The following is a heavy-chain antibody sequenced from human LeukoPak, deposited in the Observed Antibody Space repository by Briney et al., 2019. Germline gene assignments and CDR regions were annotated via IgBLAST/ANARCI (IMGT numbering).Heavy chain of an antibody. CDR3: ARQRAYSGSGSYWDFDY. CDR2: IYTSGST. Sequence: SETLSLTCTVSGGSISSYYWSWIRQPPGKGLEWIGYIYTSGSTNYNPSLKSRVTISVDTSKNQFSLKLSSVTAADTAVYYCARQRAYSGSGSYWDFDYWGQGTLVTVSS. CDR1: GGSISSYY. D-gene: IGHD3-10*01. V-gene: IGHV4-4*09. J-gene: IGHJ4*02.